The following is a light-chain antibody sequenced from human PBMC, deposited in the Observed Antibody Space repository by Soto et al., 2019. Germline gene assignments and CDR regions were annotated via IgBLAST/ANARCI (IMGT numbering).Light chain of an antibody. J-gene: IGLJ2*01. CDR2: EVS. V-gene: IGLV2-14*01. Sequence: QSVVTQPASVSGSPGQSITISCTGTSSDVGGYDYVSWYQQYPGKAPRLIIYEVSSRPSGVSNRFSGSKSGNTASLTISGLQAEDEADYYCSSYTSSSTLVFGGGTQLTVL. CDR1: SSDVGGYDY. CDR3: SSYTSSSTLV.